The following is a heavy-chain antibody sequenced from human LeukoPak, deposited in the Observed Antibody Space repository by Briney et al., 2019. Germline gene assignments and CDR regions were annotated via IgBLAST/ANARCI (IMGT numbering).Heavy chain of an antibody. CDR2: IDPGDSEI. D-gene: IGHD6-13*01. V-gene: IGHV5-51*01. CDR3: ARRRAVGGGHSTTWYTDY. CDR1: GYSFSMYW. J-gene: IGHJ4*02. Sequence: GESLKISCQGLGYSFSMYWIGWVRHMPGKGLEWMGVIDPGDSEITYSPSFQGHVTISVDKSVNTAYLQWSTLKASDTALYYCARRRAVGGGHSTTWYTDYWGQGTLVSVSS.